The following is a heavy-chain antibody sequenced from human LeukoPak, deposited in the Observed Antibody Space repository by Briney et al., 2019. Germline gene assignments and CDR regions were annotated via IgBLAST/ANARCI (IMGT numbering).Heavy chain of an antibody. CDR3: ARQSGSSTWSSDY. CDR2: INHIGIA. D-gene: IGHD6-13*01. CDR1: GGSFSGYY. V-gene: IGHV4-34*01. J-gene: IGHJ4*02. Sequence: PSETLSLTCAVYGGSFSGYYWSWIRQAPGKGLELIGEINHIGIANDIPSLKSRVTTSVDTSKNQFSLKLSSVTAADTAVYYCARQSGSSTWSSDYWGQGTLVTVSS.